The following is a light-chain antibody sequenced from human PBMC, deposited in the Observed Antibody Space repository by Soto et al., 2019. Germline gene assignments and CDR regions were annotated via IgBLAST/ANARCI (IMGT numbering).Light chain of an antibody. CDR1: SRDVGDYNL. V-gene: IGLV2-23*01. J-gene: IGLJ1*01. CDR3: CSYAGSSTYV. Sequence: QSVLPQPASVSGSAGQSITISCTGTSRDVGDYNLVSWYLHHPGKAPKLLIYEDTKRPSGVSNRFSGSRSGNTASLTVSGLQAEDETDYYCCSYAGSSTYVFGTGTKVTVL. CDR2: EDT.